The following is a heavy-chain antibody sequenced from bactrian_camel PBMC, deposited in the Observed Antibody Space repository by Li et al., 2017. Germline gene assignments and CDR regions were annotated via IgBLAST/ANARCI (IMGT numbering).Heavy chain of an antibody. CDR2: ISGSSSHI. Sequence: QPGESLTLSCTAAGFDFSNKIMSWVRQAPGKGLEWVSGISGSSSHIYYADSVKGRFAISRDNAKNTLYLQMSSLRTEDTAVYYCAAGVGYFLGSNYWAREPRSPSP. CDR1: GFDFSNKI. J-gene: IGHJ4*01. V-gene: IGHV3S40*01. D-gene: IGHD2*01.